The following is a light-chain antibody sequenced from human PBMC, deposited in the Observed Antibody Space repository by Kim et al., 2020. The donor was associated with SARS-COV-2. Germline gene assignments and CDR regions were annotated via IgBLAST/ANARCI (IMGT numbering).Light chain of an antibody. V-gene: IGKV3-11*01. J-gene: IGKJ4*01. CDR2: DAS. CDR1: QSVSTY. Sequence: LSPGERATLSCRASQSVSTYLAWYQQKPGQAPRLLIYDASNRATGFPARFSGSGSGTDFTLTISSLEPEDFAVYYCQHRANWPLTFGGGTKVDIK. CDR3: QHRANWPLT.